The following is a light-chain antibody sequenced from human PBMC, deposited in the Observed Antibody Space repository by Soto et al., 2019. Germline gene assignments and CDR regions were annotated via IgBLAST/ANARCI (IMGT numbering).Light chain of an antibody. CDR1: QSVSSSY. V-gene: IGKV3-15*01. CDR3: QQYNNWLS. J-gene: IGKJ4*01. CDR2: GAS. Sequence: EIVLTQSPGTLSLSPGERATLSCRASQSVSSSYLAWYQQKPGQAPRLLIYGASTRATGIPARFSGSGSGTEFTLTISSLQSEDFEVYYCQQYNNWLSFGGGTKVDMK.